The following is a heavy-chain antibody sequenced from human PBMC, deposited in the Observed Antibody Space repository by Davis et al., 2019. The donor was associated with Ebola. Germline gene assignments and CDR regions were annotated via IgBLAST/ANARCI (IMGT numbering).Heavy chain of an antibody. V-gene: IGHV3-30*18. CDR2: ISYDGSNK. CDR3: AKVFHGY. Sequence: GESLKISCAASGFTFSDYYMSWVRQAPGKGLEWVAVISYDGSNKYYADSVKGRFTISRDNSKNTLYLQMNSLRAEDTAVYYCAKVFHGYWGQGTLVTVSS. CDR1: GFTFSDYY. J-gene: IGHJ4*02. D-gene: IGHD3-10*02.